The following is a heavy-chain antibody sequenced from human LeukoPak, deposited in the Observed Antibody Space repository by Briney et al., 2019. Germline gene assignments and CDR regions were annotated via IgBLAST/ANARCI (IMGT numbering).Heavy chain of an antibody. V-gene: IGHV1-3*01. D-gene: IGHD3-16*01. CDR1: GYTFTSYA. CDR2: INAGNGNT. Sequence: GASVKVSCKASGYTFTSYAMHWVRQAPGQRLEWMGWINAGNGNTKYSQKFQGRVTITRDTSASTAYMELSSLRSEDTAVYYCARDRFGGVSHDAFDIWGQGTMVTVSS. J-gene: IGHJ3*02. CDR3: ARDRFGGVSHDAFDI.